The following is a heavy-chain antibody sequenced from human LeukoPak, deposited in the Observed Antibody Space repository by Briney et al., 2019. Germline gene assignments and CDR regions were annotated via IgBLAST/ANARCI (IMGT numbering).Heavy chain of an antibody. D-gene: IGHD3-3*01. V-gene: IGHV4-31*03. CDR3: VRGPPAPYDFWSGYHIV. CDR1: GGSISSGGYY. Sequence: PSETLSLTCTVSGGSISSGGYYWSWIRQHPGKGLEWIGYIYYSGSTYYNPSLKSRVTISVDTSKNQFSLKLSSVTAADTAVYYCVRGPPAPYDFWSGYHIVWGQGTTVTVSS. CDR2: IYYSGST. J-gene: IGHJ6*02.